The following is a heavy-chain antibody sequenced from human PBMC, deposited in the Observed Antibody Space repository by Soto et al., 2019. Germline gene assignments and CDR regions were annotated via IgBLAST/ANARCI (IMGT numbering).Heavy chain of an antibody. V-gene: IGHV3-7*03. Sequence: GVSLRLSCEVSGFTFSMYSMSWVRQSPGKGLEWVAKIPQDGVDGHYADSVKGRFTISRANGKNSLYLQLNNLRAEDTAVYYCARDHLILPAHDFFYGSDVWGRGATVTVSS. CDR1: GFTFSMYS. CDR3: ARDHLILPAHDFFYGSDV. J-gene: IGHJ6*02. CDR2: IPQDGVDG. D-gene: IGHD2-21*02.